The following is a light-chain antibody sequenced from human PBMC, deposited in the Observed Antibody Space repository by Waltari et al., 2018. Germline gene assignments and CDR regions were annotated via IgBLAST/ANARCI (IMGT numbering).Light chain of an antibody. CDR3: SSYAGYNTLV. V-gene: IGLV2-11*01. CDR1: SSDIGGYNY. CDR2: DVS. Sequence: QSALTQPRSVSGSPGQSVTISCTGSSSDIGGYNYVSWYQQHPGKAPKLMIYDVSERPSGVPDRCSGTKSGNPAFLTISGLQADDEADYFCSSYAGYNTLVFGGGTKLTVL. J-gene: IGLJ3*02.